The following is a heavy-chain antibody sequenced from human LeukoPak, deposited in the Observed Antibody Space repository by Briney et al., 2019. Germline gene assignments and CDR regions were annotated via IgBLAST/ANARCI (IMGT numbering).Heavy chain of an antibody. CDR2: ISSSSSYI. Sequence: GGSLRLSCAASGFTFSSYSMNWVRQAPGKGLEWVSSISSSSSYIYYADSVKGRFTISRDNAKNSLYLQMNSLRAEDAAVYYCASASGVGAYYFDYWGQGTLVTVSS. J-gene: IGHJ4*02. V-gene: IGHV3-21*01. D-gene: IGHD1-26*01. CDR1: GFTFSSYS. CDR3: ASASGVGAYYFDY.